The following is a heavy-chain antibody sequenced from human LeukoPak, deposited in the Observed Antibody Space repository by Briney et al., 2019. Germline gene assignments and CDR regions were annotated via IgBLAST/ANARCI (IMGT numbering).Heavy chain of an antibody. Sequence: GGSLRLSCAASGFSFSTYTMNWVRQAPGRGLEWASSISDRSTYTYYADSVKGRFTISRDNAKNSLYLQMNSLRAEDTAVYYCAKFRGAVYYNFYMDVWGKGTTVTVSS. CDR2: ISDRSTYT. V-gene: IGHV3-21*04. CDR3: AKFRGAVYYNFYMDV. D-gene: IGHD4/OR15-4a*01. J-gene: IGHJ6*03. CDR1: GFSFSTYT.